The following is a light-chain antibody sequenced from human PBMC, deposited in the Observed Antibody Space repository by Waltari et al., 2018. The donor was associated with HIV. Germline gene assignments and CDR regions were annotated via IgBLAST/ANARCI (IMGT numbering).Light chain of an antibody. CDR2: EDT. CDR3: QSYDQTIPCV. CDR1: SGNIANNH. V-gene: IGLV6-57*03. J-gene: IGLJ1*01. Sequence: NFVLTQPHSVSESPGKTVTISCARSSGNIANNHVQWYQPRPGSAPTPVIYEDTQRPSGVPDRFSGSIDTSSNSASLTIYELKTEDEADYYCQSYDQTIPCVFGTGTRLTVL.